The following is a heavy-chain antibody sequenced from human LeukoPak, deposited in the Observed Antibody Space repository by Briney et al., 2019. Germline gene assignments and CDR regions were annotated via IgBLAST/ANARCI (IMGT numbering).Heavy chain of an antibody. J-gene: IGHJ4*02. V-gene: IGHV3-23*01. Sequence: GSLRLSCSASGGILLSYAMSGVLHAPGGGLEGGLGISGGGLSTDYADSVKGRFTIYRDNSKHTLHLQMKSLRAEDTAVYYCVFGRDGETGKFDYWGQGTLVTVSS. CDR3: VFGRDGETGKFDY. D-gene: IGHD3-10*01. CDR2: ISGGGLST. CDR1: GGILLSYA.